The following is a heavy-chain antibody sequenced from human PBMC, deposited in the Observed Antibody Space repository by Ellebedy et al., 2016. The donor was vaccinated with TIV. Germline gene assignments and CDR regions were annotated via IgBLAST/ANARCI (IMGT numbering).Heavy chain of an antibody. CDR1: GSTFSDHA. CDR2: ISYHGINK. CDR3: ARAASDSQGYWYYYMDV. V-gene: IGHV3-30-3*01. Sequence: LSLTXXASGSTFSDHAMHWVRQAPGKGLEWVAFISYHGINKHYADSVRGRFSVSRDDSKNTLHLQMSSLRSEDTAVYYCARAASDSQGYWYYYMDVWGKGTTVTVSS. J-gene: IGHJ6*03. D-gene: IGHD3-22*01.